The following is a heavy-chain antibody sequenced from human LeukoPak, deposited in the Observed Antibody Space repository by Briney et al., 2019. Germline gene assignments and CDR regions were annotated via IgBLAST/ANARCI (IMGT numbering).Heavy chain of an antibody. D-gene: IGHD3-22*01. CDR1: GYTFTSYG. CDR2: ISAYNGNT. CDR3: ARDLHYDSSGYYSY. V-gene: IGHV1-18*01. J-gene: IGHJ4*02. Sequence: GASVKVSCKASGYTFTSYGISWVRQAPGQGLEWMGWISAYNGNTNYAQKLQGRVTMTTDTSTSTAYMELRSLRSDDTAVYYCARDLHYDSSGYYSYRGQGTLVTVSS.